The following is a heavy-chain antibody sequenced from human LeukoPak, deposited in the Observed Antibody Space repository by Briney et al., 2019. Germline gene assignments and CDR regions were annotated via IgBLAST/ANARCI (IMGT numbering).Heavy chain of an antibody. V-gene: IGHV3-23*01. CDR1: GFTFSSYA. Sequence: PGGSLRLSCAASGFTFSSYAMSWVRLAPEKGLEWVSAISGSGGSTYYADSVKGRFTISRDNSKNTLYLQMNSLRADDTAVYYCANLRGRGAYACSGSGCYSYWGQGTLGTVSP. CDR3: ANLRGRGAYACSGSGCYSY. J-gene: IGHJ4*02. D-gene: IGHD2-15*01. CDR2: ISGSGGST.